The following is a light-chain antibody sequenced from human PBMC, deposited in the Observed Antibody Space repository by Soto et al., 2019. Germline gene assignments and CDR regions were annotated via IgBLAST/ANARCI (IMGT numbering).Light chain of an antibody. J-gene: IGKJ4*01. V-gene: IGKV3-20*01. CDR3: QQSYSTPLT. Sequence: IVLTQSPDTLSLSPGQRATLSCRASQSVRSDYFAWYQQKPGQAPRVIIFGVSTRATGVPDRFSGSGSGTDFTLTISSLQPEDFATYYCQQSYSTPLTFGGGTKVDIK. CDR1: QSVRSDY. CDR2: GVS.